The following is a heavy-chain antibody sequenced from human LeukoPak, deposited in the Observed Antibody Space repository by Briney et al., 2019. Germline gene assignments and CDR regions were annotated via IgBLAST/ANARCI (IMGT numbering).Heavy chain of an antibody. CDR3: AKDDLGGGFDP. D-gene: IGHD3-16*01. CDR2: ISGSGGST. J-gene: IGHJ5*02. Sequence: PGGSLRLSCAASGFTFSSYAMSWVRQAPGKGLEWFSAISGSGGSTYYADSVKGRFTSTRANSKNTLNLQMNSLRAEATAVYYCAKDDLGGGFDPWGHGTLVTVSS. V-gene: IGHV3-23*01. CDR1: GFTFSSYA.